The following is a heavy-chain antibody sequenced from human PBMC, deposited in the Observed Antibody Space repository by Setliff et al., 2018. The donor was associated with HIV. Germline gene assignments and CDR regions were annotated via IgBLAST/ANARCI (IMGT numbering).Heavy chain of an antibody. V-gene: IGHV1-46*01. Sequence: ASVKVSCKASGGTFSSYYMHWVRQAPGQGLEWMGIIHPSGGSTSYAQSFQDRVTMTRDTSTSTVYMELSSLRSEDTAVYYCARVRYCSGGSCYGGEYWFDPWGQGTLVTVSS. CDR2: IHPSGGST. CDR3: ARVRYCSGGSCYGGEYWFDP. J-gene: IGHJ5*02. CDR1: GGTFSSYY. D-gene: IGHD2-15*01.